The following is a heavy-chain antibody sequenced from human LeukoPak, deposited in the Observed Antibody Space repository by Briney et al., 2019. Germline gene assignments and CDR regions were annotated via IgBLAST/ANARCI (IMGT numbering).Heavy chain of an antibody. CDR2: ISSSSSTI. Sequence: GGSLRLSCAASGFTFSSYSMNWVRQAPGKGLEWVSYISSSSSTIYYADSVKGRFTISRDNAKNSLYLQMNSLRAEDTAVYYCARDTAGGYVNYRGQGTLVTVSS. CDR3: ARDTAGGYVNY. CDR1: GFTFSSYS. D-gene: IGHD5-12*01. V-gene: IGHV3-48*01. J-gene: IGHJ4*02.